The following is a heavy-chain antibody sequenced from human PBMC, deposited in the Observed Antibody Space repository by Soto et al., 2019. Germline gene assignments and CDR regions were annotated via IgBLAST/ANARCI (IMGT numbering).Heavy chain of an antibody. D-gene: IGHD1-7*01. CDR1: GFTFSSYG. CDR3: ARDNPNNWNLVDY. CDR2: IWYDGSNK. J-gene: IGHJ4*02. Sequence: GGSLRLSCAASGFTFSSYGMHWVRQAPGKGLEWVAVIWYDGSNKYYADSVKGRFTISRDNSKNTLYLQMNSLRAEDTAVYYCARDNPNNWNLVDYWGQGTLVTVSS. V-gene: IGHV3-33*01.